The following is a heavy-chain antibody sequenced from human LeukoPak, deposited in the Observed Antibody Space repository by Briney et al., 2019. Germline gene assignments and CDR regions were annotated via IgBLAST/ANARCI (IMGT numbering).Heavy chain of an antibody. V-gene: IGHV3-33*01. Sequence: GGSLRLSCAASGFTFSSYGMHWVRQAPGKGLEWVAVIWYDGSNKYYADSVKGRFTISRDNSMSTLFLQMNSLRAVDTAVYYCARGGPTTVTTFLNYWGQGTLVTVSS. CDR1: GFTFSSYG. CDR3: ARGGPTTVTTFLNY. CDR2: IWYDGSNK. J-gene: IGHJ4*02. D-gene: IGHD4-17*01.